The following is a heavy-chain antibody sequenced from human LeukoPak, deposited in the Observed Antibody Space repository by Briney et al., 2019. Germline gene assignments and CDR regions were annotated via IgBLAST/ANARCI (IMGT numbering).Heavy chain of an antibody. J-gene: IGHJ3*01. V-gene: IGHV3-7*01. Sequence: GGSLRLSCAASGFTFSGYCMTWVRQAPGTGLEWVTYMNEDGSEVYYVDSVKGRFTISRDKGKNSLYLQMNSLRADDTAVYFCARGVYAFDVWGQGTMVTVSS. D-gene: IGHD6-6*01. CDR3: ARGVYAFDV. CDR1: GFTFSGYC. CDR2: MNEDGSEV.